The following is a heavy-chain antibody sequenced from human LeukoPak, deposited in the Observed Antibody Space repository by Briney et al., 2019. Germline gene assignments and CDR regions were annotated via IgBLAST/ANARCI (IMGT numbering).Heavy chain of an antibody. Sequence: ASVKVSCKASGYTFTSYSINWVRQAPGQGLEWMGWINSITGNPTYAQGFTGRFVFSLDTSVSTAYLQINSLKAEDSAIYYCTRDQALAPTPNWLGPWGQETPVTVSS. CDR2: INSITGNP. CDR3: TRDQALAPTPNWLGP. D-gene: IGHD3-3*02. J-gene: IGHJ5*02. V-gene: IGHV7-4-1*02. CDR1: GYTFTSYS.